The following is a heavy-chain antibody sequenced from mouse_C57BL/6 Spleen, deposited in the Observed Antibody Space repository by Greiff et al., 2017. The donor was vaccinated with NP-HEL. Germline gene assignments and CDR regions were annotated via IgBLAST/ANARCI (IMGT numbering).Heavy chain of an antibody. CDR2: ILPGRGST. J-gene: IGHJ1*03. CDR3: AREVTAVVATNFDV. CDR1: GYTFTGYW. D-gene: IGHD1-1*01. V-gene: IGHV1-9*01. Sequence: VQLQQSGAELMKPGASVKLSCKATGYTFTGYWIEWVKQRPGHGLEWIGEILPGRGSTNYNEKFKGKATFTADTSSNTAYLQLSSLTTEDSAIYYCAREVTAVVATNFDVWGTGTTVTVSS.